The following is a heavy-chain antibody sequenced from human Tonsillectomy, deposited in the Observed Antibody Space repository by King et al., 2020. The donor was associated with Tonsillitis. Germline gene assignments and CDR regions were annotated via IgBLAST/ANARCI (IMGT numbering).Heavy chain of an antibody. CDR3: AKARADSSSGCFDY. CDR2: ISWNSGSI. Sequence: VQLVESGGGLVQPGRSLRLSCAASGFTFDDYAMHWVRQAPGKGLEWVSGISWNSGSIGYADSVKGRFTISRDNAKNSLYLQMNSLRAEDTALYYCAKARADSSSGCFDYWGQGTLVTVSS. J-gene: IGHJ4*02. V-gene: IGHV3-9*01. D-gene: IGHD6-6*01. CDR1: GFTFDDYA.